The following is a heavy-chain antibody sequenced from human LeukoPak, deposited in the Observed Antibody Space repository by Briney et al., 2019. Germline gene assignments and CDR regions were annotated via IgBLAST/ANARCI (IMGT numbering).Heavy chain of an antibody. CDR3: AKDPVVVITSRDAFDI. D-gene: IGHD3-22*01. CDR1: GFTFSSYA. Sequence: GGSLRLSCAASGFTFSSYAMSWVRQAPGKGLEWVSAISGSGGSTYYADSVKGRFTISRDNSKNTLYLQMNSLRAEDTAVYYCAKDPVVVITSRDAFDIWGQGTMVTVSS. J-gene: IGHJ3*02. V-gene: IGHV3-23*01. CDR2: ISGSGGST.